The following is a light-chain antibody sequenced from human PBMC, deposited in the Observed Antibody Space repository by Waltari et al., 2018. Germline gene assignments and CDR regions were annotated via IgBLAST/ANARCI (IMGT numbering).Light chain of an antibody. CDR1: QNITTS. J-gene: IGKJ1*01. CDR3: QHYYAYWA. CDR2: KAS. Sequence: DIQMTQSPSTLSASVGDRGTITCRASQNITTSLAWYQQKPGKAPNLLIYKASTLENGVPSRFTGSGSGTEFTFTISSLQADDLATYYCQHYYAYWAFGQGTKVEIK. V-gene: IGKV1-5*03.